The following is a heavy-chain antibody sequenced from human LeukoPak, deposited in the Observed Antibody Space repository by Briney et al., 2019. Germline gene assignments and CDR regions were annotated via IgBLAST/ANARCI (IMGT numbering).Heavy chain of an antibody. CDR3: ARDSSRMIVTMTTSNDAFNI. J-gene: IGHJ3*02. Sequence: GGSLRLSFAASGYTDSCYVMHWGRQAPGKGLEWVAVIWYDGSNKYYADSVKGRFTISRDNSKNTLYLQMNSLRPEDTAVYYCARDSSRMIVTMTTSNDAFNIWGQATMVTVSS. D-gene: IGHD4-17*01. CDR1: GYTDSCYV. V-gene: IGHV3-33*01. CDR2: IWYDGSNK.